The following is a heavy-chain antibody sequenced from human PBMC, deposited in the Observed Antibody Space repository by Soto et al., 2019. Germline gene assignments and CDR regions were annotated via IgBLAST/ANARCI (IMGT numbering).Heavy chain of an antibody. CDR3: ARGSGAGGLDWFDP. V-gene: IGHV1-8*01. CDR2: MNANTGNA. D-gene: IGHD6-25*01. CDR1: GYTFINHD. Sequence: ASVKVSCKASGYTFINHDINWVRQAPGQGLEWMGWMNANTGNAGYAQIFQGRVTMTRDTSINTAYLELSSLTPEDTAVYFCARGSGAGGLDWFDPWGQGTLVTLSS. J-gene: IGHJ5*02.